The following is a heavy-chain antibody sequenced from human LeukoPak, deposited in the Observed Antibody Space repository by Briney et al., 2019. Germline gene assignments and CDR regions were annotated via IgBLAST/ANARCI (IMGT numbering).Heavy chain of an antibody. CDR2: IYYTGST. CDR1: GGSIDSYY. V-gene: IGHV4-59*01. D-gene: IGHD2-2*01. J-gene: IGHJ4*02. Sequence: SETLSPTCTVSGGSIDSYYWSWIRQPPGKGLEWIGYIYYTGSTEYHPSLKSRVTISLDTSKNQFSLKLTSVTAADTAVYYCARVYQSAEYYFDYWGQGNLLSVSS. CDR3: ARVYQSAEYYFDY.